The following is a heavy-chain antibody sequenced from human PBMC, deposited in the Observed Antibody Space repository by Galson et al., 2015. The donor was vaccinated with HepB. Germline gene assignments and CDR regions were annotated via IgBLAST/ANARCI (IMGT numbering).Heavy chain of an antibody. CDR3: AKTPGAARLTYYYYMDV. V-gene: IGHV3-23*01. Sequence: SLRLSCAASGFTFSSYAMSWVRQAPGKGLEWVSAISGSGGSTYYADSVKGRFTISRDNSTNTLYLQMNSLRAEDTAVYYCAKTPGAARLTYYYYMDVWGKVTTVTVSS. J-gene: IGHJ6*03. D-gene: IGHD6-6*01. CDR1: GFTFSSYA. CDR2: ISGSGGST.